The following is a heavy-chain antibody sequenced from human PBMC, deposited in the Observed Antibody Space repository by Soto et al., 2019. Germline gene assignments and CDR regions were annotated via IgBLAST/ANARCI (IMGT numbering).Heavy chain of an antibody. CDR2: IYYSGYT. D-gene: IGHD4-17*01. J-gene: IGHJ5*02. V-gene: IGHV4-59*12. Sequence: SETLSLTCTVSGGSISSYYWSLIRQPTGKGREWIGSIYYSGYTYYNPSHKRRVTISVDPSKNQFSLKLSSVTAADTAVYYCARETYGDYVGYFDPWGQGTLVTVTS. CDR3: ARETYGDYVGYFDP. CDR1: GGSISSYY.